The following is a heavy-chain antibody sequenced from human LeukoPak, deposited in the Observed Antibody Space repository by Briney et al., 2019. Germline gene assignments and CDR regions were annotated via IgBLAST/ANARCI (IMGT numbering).Heavy chain of an antibody. J-gene: IGHJ4*02. D-gene: IGHD2-2*01. CDR3: ARGVVPAAIGSRGKTWVLAR. Sequence: PGGSLRLSCVASGFTFSSYSMNWVRQAPGKGLEWVSSISSSSSYIYYADSVKGRFTISRVNAKNSLYLQMNSLRAEDTAVYYCARGVVPAAIGSRGKTWVLARWGQGTLVTVSS. CDR1: GFTFSSYS. CDR2: ISSSSSYI. V-gene: IGHV3-21*01.